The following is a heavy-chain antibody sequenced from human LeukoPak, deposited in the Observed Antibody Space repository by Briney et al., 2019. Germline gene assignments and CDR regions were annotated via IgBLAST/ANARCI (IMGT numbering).Heavy chain of an antibody. D-gene: IGHD7-27*01. Sequence: GGSLRLSCAASGFTFSSYAMSWVRQAPGKGLELVSASSGSGGSTYYADSVKSRFTISRDNSKNTLYLQMNSLRAADTAVYYCAKLTGDYYFDYWGQGTLVTVSS. CDR1: GFTFSSYA. J-gene: IGHJ4*02. V-gene: IGHV3-23*01. CDR2: SSGSGGST. CDR3: AKLTGDYYFDY.